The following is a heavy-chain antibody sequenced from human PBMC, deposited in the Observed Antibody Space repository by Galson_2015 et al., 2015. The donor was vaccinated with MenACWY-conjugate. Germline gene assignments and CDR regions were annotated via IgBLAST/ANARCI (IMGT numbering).Heavy chain of an antibody. CDR3: ARSGVGYGERWLDP. V-gene: IGHV3-53*01. CDR2: ICSGSTT. CDR1: GFTVSTSC. J-gene: IGHJ5*02. Sequence: SLRLSCAASGFTVSTSCMSWVRQAPGEGLEWVSIICSGSTTKYADSVKGRFTISGDNSKSTVYLQMNSLRVEDTAMYYCARSGVGYGERWLDPWVQGTLVTVSS. D-gene: IGHD3-3*01.